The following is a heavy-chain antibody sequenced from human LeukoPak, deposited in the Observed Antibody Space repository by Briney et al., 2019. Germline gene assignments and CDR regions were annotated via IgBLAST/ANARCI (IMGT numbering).Heavy chain of an antibody. Sequence: GGSLRLSCAASGFTFSSYAMSWVRQAPGKGLEWVSAISGSGGSTYYADSVKGRFTISRDNSKNTLYLQMNSLRAEDTAVYYCAKDRYYYDSSSYKDDAFDIWGQGTMVTVSS. CDR1: GFTFSSYA. D-gene: IGHD3-22*01. J-gene: IGHJ3*02. CDR2: ISGSGGST. V-gene: IGHV3-23*01. CDR3: AKDRYYYDSSSYKDDAFDI.